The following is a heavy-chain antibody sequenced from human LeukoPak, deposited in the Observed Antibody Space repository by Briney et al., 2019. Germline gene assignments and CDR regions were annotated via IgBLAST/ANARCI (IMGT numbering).Heavy chain of an antibody. V-gene: IGHV3-23*01. J-gene: IGHJ4*02. D-gene: IGHD6-19*01. CDR3: ARAPSDLIAVAVDY. CDR1: GFTFSSYA. CDR2: ISGSGGST. Sequence: GGSLRLSCAASGFTFSSYAMSWVRQAPGKGLEWVSAISGSGGSTYYADSVKGRFTISRDNAKNSLYLQMNSLRAEDTAVYYCARAPSDLIAVAVDYWGQGTLVTVSS.